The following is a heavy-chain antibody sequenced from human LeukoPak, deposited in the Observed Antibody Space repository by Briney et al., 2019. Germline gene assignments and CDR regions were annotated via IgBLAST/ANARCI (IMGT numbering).Heavy chain of an antibody. CDR1: GGTFSSYA. Sequence: SVKVSCKASGGTFSSYAISWVRQAPGQGLEWMGGIIPIFGTADYAQKLQGRVTITTDESTSTAYMELSSLRSEDTAVYYCARDGFSRSLDYWGQGTLVTVSS. CDR2: IIPIFGTA. V-gene: IGHV1-69*05. J-gene: IGHJ4*02. D-gene: IGHD3-10*01. CDR3: ARDGFSRSLDY.